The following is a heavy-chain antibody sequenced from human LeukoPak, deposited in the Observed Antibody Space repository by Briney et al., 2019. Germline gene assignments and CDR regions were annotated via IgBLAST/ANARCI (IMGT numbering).Heavy chain of an antibody. Sequence: ASVKVSCKASGYTFTGYYMHWVRHAPGQGLEWMGWINPNSGGTNYAQKFQGRVTMTRDTSISTAYMELSRLRSDDTAVYYCARPIAAAGISWFDPWGQGTLVTVSS. CDR1: GYTFTGYY. V-gene: IGHV1-2*02. CDR2: INPNSGGT. CDR3: ARPIAAAGISWFDP. D-gene: IGHD6-13*01. J-gene: IGHJ5*02.